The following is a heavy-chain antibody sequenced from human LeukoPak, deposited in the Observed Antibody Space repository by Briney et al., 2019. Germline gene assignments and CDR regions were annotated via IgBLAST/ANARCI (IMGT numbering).Heavy chain of an antibody. CDR2: IYTSGST. CDR1: GGSISSYY. D-gene: IGHD2-2*01. CDR3: AREPTILCGSSTSCYSYYYYMDV. V-gene: IGHV4-4*07. J-gene: IGHJ6*03. Sequence: SETLSLTCTVSGGSISSYYWSWIRQPAGKGLEWIGRIYTSGSTNYNPSLKSRVTMSVDTSKNQFSLKLSPVTAADTAVYYCAREPTILCGSSTSCYSYYYYMDVWGKGTTVTVSS.